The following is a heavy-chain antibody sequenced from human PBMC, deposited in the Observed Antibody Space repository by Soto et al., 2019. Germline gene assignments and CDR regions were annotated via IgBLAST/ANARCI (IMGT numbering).Heavy chain of an antibody. CDR2: INPSGGIT. J-gene: IGHJ5*02. CDR3: ERGFGYSWFDP. Sequence: ASVKGSCKASGNTFISYYLHWMRQAPGQGLEWMGLINPSGGITRYAQKFQGRVTVPSDTSTSTVYMELSSLTSEDTAVYYCERGFGYSWFDPWGQGSLVPVSS. CDR1: GNTFISYY. V-gene: IGHV1-46*01. D-gene: IGHD1-26*01.